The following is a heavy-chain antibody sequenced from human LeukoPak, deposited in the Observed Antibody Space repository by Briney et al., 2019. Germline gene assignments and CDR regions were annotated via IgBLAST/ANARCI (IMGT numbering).Heavy chain of an antibody. V-gene: IGHV3-21*01. Sequence: GGSLRLSCAASGFTFSSYSMNWVRQAPGKGLEWVSSISSSSYIYYADSVKGRFTISRDNAKNSLYLQMNSLRAEDTAVYYCARATTYYYGSGSYLTAAPYYYGMDVWGQGTTVTVSS. D-gene: IGHD3-10*01. CDR1: GFTFSSYS. CDR3: ARATTYYYGSGSYLTAAPYYYGMDV. J-gene: IGHJ6*02. CDR2: ISSSSYI.